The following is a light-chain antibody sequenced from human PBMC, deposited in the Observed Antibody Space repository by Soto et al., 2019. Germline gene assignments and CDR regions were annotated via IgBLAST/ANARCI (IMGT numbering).Light chain of an antibody. J-gene: IGKJ3*01. CDR3: QQYGSSPFF. V-gene: IGKV3-20*01. CDR2: GAS. Sequence: EIVLTQSPGTLSLSPGERATLSCRASQSVSSSYLAWYQQKPGQAPRLLIYGASSRATGIPDRFSGSGSGTDFTLTISRLEPEDFAVYYCQQYGSSPFFVGPGTKVDIK. CDR1: QSVSSSY.